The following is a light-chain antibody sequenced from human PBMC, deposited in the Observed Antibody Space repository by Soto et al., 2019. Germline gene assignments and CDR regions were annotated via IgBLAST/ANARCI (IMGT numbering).Light chain of an antibody. J-gene: IGKJ1*01. CDR1: QSIGTW. CDR3: QQYDSSRT. CDR2: DVS. V-gene: IGKV1-5*01. Sequence: DVQMTQSPSTLSASVGDRVTITCRASQSIGTWLAWYQQKPGGAPRLLIYDVSNLESGVPSRFSGSGSGPEFTLTITSLQPEDFGIYYCQQYDSSRTLGQGTKVDLK.